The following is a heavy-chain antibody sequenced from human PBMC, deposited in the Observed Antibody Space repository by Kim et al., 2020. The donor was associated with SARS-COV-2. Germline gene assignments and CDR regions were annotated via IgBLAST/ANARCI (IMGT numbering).Heavy chain of an antibody. Sequence: GGSLRLSCAASGFTFSSYWMSWVRQAPGKGLEWVANIKQDGSEKYYVDSVKGRFTISRDNAKNSLYLQMNSLRAEDTAVYYCARSKGKYSSGWYGTLQYYDYYSGMVVSGQGTTVTVSS. CDR2: IKQDGSEK. CDR3: ARSKGKYSSGWYGTLQYYDYYSGMVV. D-gene: IGHD6-19*01. J-gene: IGHJ6*02. V-gene: IGHV3-7*03. CDR1: GFTFSSYW.